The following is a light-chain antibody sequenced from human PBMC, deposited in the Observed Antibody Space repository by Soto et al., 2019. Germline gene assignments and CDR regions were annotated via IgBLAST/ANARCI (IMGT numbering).Light chain of an antibody. J-gene: IGLJ3*02. V-gene: IGLV1-40*01. Sequence: QSVLTQPPSVSGAPGQRVTISCTGSTSNIGAGYDVHWYQQLPGTAPKLVIYANSNRPSGVPDRFSGSKSGNSASLAITGRQAEDEADYYCLSYDRSLFRVFGGGTKLTVL. CDR2: ANS. CDR1: TSNIGAGYD. CDR3: LSYDRSLFRV.